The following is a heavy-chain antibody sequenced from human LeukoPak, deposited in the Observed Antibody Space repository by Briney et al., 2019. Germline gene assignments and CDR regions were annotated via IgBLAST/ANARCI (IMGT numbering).Heavy chain of an antibody. CDR2: INHSGST. Sequence: SETLSLTCAVYGGSFSGYYWSWIRQPPGKGLEWIGEINHSGSTNYNPSLKSRVTILVDTSKNQFSLKLSSVTAADTAVYYCARKGTGTELNFDYWGQGTLVTVSS. J-gene: IGHJ4*02. CDR3: ARKGTGTELNFDY. D-gene: IGHD1-1*01. CDR1: GGSFSGYY. V-gene: IGHV4-34*01.